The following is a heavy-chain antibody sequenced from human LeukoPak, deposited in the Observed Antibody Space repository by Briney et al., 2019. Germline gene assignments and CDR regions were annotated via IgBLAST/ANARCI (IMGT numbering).Heavy chain of an antibody. D-gene: IGHD3-3*01. Sequence: SGGSLRLSCAASGFTVSSNCMSWVRQAPGKGLEWVSVIYSGGSTYYADSVKGRFTISRDNSKNTLYLQMNSLRAEDTAVYYCARETWSGYYKGFDYWGQGTLVTVSS. V-gene: IGHV3-53*01. J-gene: IGHJ4*02. CDR2: IYSGGST. CDR3: ARETWSGYYKGFDY. CDR1: GFTVSSNC.